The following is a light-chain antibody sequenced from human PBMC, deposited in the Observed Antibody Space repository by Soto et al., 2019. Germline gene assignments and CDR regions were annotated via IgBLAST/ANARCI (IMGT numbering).Light chain of an antibody. CDR1: QHINNY. Sequence: DVQMTQSPSSLSASVGDRIIITCQASQHINNYLNWYQQKPGRAPRLLIHDVSNLATGVPSRFSGSGFGTDFTFTINSLQPEEFATYYCQQYDNLPLTFGPGTRVDVK. V-gene: IGKV1-33*01. CDR3: QQYDNLPLT. J-gene: IGKJ3*01. CDR2: DVS.